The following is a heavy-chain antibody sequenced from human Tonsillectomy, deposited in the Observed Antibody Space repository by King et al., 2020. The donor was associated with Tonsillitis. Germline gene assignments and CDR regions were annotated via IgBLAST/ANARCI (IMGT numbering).Heavy chain of an antibody. D-gene: IGHD2-21*01. CDR1: GFTFSNSG. CDR2: IWHDSSTK. Sequence: QVQLVESGGGVVQPGRSLTLSCAASGFTFSNSGMHWVRQTPGKGLEWVAVIWHDSSTKYYADSVQGRFTISRDNSKNTLFLQMNSLRAEDTAIYYCTRSCSGDCFGAFFDFWGQGTLVTVSS. CDR3: TRSCSGDCFGAFFDF. V-gene: IGHV3-33*01. J-gene: IGHJ4*02.